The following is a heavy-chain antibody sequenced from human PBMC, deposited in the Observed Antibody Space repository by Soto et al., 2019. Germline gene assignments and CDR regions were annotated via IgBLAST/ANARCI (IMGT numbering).Heavy chain of an antibody. D-gene: IGHD4-17*01. V-gene: IGHV4-34*01. J-gene: IGHJ4*02. Sequence: QVQLQQWGAGLLKPSETLSLTCAVYGGSFSGYYWSWIRQPPGKGLEWIGEINHSGSTNYNPSPKSRVTISVDTSKNQFSLKLSSVTAADTAVYYGARSIKNGDFDYWGQGTLVTVSS. CDR2: INHSGST. CDR1: GGSFSGYY. CDR3: ARSIKNGDFDY.